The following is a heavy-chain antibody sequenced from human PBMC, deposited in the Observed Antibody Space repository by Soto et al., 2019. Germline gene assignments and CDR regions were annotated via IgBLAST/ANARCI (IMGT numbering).Heavy chain of an antibody. V-gene: IGHV3-33*01. J-gene: IGHJ4*02. CDR1: GFIFSEYA. D-gene: IGHD2-15*01. Sequence: QVQLVESGGGAVQPGTSLRLSCEASGFIFSEYAMHWVRQAAGKGLEWVTFIWYDGRNKYYEKSVRGRFTISRDNSKNLLFLQMSGLGVEDTAVYYCARARTPGFCSGGSCYALDYWGRGTLVTVSS. CDR3: ARARTPGFCSGGSCYALDY. CDR2: IWYDGRNK.